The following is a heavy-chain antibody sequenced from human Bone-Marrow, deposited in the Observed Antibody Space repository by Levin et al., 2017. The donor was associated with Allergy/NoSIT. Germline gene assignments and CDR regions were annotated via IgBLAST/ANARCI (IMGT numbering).Heavy chain of an antibody. CDR1: GFTVSSNY. CDR3: ARDPPYYDFWSGYYAH. D-gene: IGHD3-3*01. V-gene: IGHV3-66*01. CDR2: IYSGGST. J-gene: IGHJ4*02. Sequence: GGSLRLSCAASGFTVSSNYMSWVRQAPGKGLEWVSVIYSGGSTYYADSVKGRFTISRDNSKNTLYLQMNSLRAEDTAVYYCARDPPYYDFWSGYYAHWGQGTLVTVSS.